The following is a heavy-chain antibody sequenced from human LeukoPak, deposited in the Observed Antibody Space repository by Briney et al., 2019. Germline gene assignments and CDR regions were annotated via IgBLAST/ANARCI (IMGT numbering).Heavy chain of an antibody. CDR3: ARATGEYTSSRPLDY. CDR1: GGSICSYF. Sequence: SETLSLICTVSGGSICSYFWSWIRQPPGKGLEWIGYIYYSGSTNYNPSLKSRVTISVDTSKNQFSLKLSSVTAADTAVYYCARATGEYTSSRPLDYWGQGTLVTVSS. J-gene: IGHJ4*02. CDR2: IYYSGST. V-gene: IGHV4-59*01. D-gene: IGHD6-6*01.